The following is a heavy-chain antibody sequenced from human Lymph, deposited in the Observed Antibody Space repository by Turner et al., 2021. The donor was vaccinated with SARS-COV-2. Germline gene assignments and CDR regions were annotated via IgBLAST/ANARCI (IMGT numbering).Heavy chain of an antibody. V-gene: IGHV3-30*01. CDR2: ISYDGSNK. J-gene: IGHJ6*02. CDR1: GFTFSTYA. D-gene: IGHD3-10*01. Sequence: QVQRVEAGGGVVQPGRSLRRSCAASGFTFSTYAIRWVRRAAGKGLEWVAVISYDGSNKYYADSVKGRFTISRDNSKNTLYLQMNSLRAGDTAVYYCARYGSGGYFYYGLDVWGQGTTVTVSS. CDR3: ARYGSGGYFYYGLDV.